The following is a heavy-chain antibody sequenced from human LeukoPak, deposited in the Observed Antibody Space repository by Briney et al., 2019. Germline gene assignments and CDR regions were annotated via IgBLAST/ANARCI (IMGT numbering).Heavy chain of an antibody. J-gene: IGHJ4*02. V-gene: IGHV3-23*01. D-gene: IGHD3-22*01. Sequence: GGSLRLSCAASGFTFSTYAMSWVRQAPGKGLEWVSALTNSGGSGGVTYHADSVKGRFIISRDNSKSTLYLQLSSLRAEDTAVYYCAKAMSTDHYDSRGFYRVDFDSWGQGTLVTVSS. CDR3: AKAMSTDHYDSRGFYRVDFDS. CDR2: LTNSGGSGGVT. CDR1: GFTFSTYA.